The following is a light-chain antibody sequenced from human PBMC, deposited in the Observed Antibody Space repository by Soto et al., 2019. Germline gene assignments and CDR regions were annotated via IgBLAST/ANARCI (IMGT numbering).Light chain of an antibody. J-gene: IGLJ1*01. V-gene: IGLV2-14*01. CDR3: SSYTSSTTPYV. CDR1: SSDFGGYNY. Sequence: QSALTQPASVSGSPGQSITISCTGTSSDFGGYNYVSWYQQYPGKAPKLMIYDVNNRPSGVSNRFSASKSGNTASLTISGLQAEDEADYYCSSYTSSTTPYVCGSGTKVTVL. CDR2: DVN.